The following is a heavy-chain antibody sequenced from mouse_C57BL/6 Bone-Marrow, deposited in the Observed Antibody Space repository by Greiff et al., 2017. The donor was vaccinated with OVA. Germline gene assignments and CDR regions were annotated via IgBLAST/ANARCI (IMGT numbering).Heavy chain of an antibody. V-gene: IGHV1-64*01. CDR2: IHPNSGST. J-gene: IGHJ2*01. CDR1: GYTFTSYW. CDR3: ARGSVIARVVPCGY. Sequence: QVQLQQPGAELVKPGASVKLSCKASGYTFTSYWMHWVKQRPGQGLEWIGMIHPNSGSTNYNEKFKSKATLTVDKSSSTAYMQLSSQTSEDSAVYYCARGSVIARVVPCGYWGQGTTLTVSS. D-gene: IGHD1-1*01.